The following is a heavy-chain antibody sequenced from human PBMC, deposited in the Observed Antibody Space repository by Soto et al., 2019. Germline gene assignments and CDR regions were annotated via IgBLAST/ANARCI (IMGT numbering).Heavy chain of an antibody. Sequence: EAQLLESGGELIQPGGSLRLSCAASGFTYSSHGMSWVRQAPGKGLEWIAGLSRGGGSTYYADSVKGRFTISRDNSKNTLDLIMNSLRVEDTALYYCARDGQYRTDGFDIRGQGTMVTVSS. D-gene: IGHD5-12*01. CDR3: ARDGQYRTDGFDI. V-gene: IGHV3-23*01. CDR2: LSRGGGST. CDR1: GFTYSSHG. J-gene: IGHJ3*02.